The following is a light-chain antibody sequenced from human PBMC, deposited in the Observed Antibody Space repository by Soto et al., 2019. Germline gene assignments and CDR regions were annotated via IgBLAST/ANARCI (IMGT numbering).Light chain of an antibody. V-gene: IGLV2-14*03. Sequence: QSALTQPASVSGSPGQSITISCTGISSDIGSHNFVSWYQQHPGKAPKLMIYDVSNRPSGVSYRFSGSKSGNTASLTLSGLQAEDEAYYYCSSYTSSTSVVFGGGTKLTVL. CDR1: SSDIGSHNF. CDR3: SSYTSSTSVV. J-gene: IGLJ3*02. CDR2: DVS.